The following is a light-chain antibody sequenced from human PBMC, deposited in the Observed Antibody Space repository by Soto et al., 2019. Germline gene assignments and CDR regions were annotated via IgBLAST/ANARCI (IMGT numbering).Light chain of an antibody. CDR2: RNN. CDR3: AAWDDSLSGWV. J-gene: IGLJ3*02. V-gene: IGLV1-47*01. CDR1: SSNIGSNY. Sequence: QSVLTQPPSASGTPGQRVTISCSGSSSNIGSNYVYWYQQLPGTAPKLLIYRNNQRPSGVPDRFSGSKSGTSASLAISGLRSADEADYYCAAWDDSLSGWVFGGGTKLTAL.